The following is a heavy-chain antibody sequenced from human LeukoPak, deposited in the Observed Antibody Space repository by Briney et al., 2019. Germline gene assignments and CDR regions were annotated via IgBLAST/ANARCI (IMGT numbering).Heavy chain of an antibody. D-gene: IGHD3-10*01. J-gene: IGHJ3*02. CDR2: IYYSGST. V-gene: IGHV4-59*08. CDR1: GGSISSYY. Sequence: SETLSLTCTVSGGSISSYYWSWIRQPPGKGLEWIGYIYYSGSTNYNPSLKSRVTISVDTSKNQFSLKLSSVTAADTAVYYCAQRRYYGSGSYSNDAFDIWGQGTMVTVSS. CDR3: AQRRYYGSGSYSNDAFDI.